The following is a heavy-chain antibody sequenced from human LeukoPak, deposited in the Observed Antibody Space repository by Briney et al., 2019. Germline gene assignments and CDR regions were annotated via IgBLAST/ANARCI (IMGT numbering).Heavy chain of an antibody. Sequence: GGSLRLSCAASGFSFSSYTMNWVRQAPGKGLEWISYIDTTSTTTNYADSVRGRFTISRDNAKNSLYLQMDSLRAEDTALYYCARGLVVVAQYFQHWGQGTLVTVSS. V-gene: IGHV3-48*01. CDR1: GFSFSSYT. CDR2: IDTTSTTT. D-gene: IGHD2-15*01. J-gene: IGHJ1*01. CDR3: ARGLVVVAQYFQH.